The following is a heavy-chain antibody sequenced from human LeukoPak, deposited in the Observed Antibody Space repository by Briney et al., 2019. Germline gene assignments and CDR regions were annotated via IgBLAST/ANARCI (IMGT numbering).Heavy chain of an antibody. V-gene: IGHV4-34*01. J-gene: IGHJ4*02. CDR3: ARGNNPYYFDY. CDR1: GGPFSGYY. D-gene: IGHD2/OR15-2a*01. CDR2: INHSGST. Sequence: SETLSLTCAVYGGPFSGYYWIWIRQPPGKGLEWIGEINHSGSTNYNPSLKSRVTISVDTSKNQFSLNLSSVTAADTAVYYCARGNNPYYFDYWGQGTLVTVSS.